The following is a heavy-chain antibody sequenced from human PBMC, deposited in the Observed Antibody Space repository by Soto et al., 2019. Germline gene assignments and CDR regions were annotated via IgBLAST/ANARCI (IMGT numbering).Heavy chain of an antibody. D-gene: IGHD2-15*01. CDR2: ISGSGGST. CDR3: AKYKTLGCSGGSCYPDY. J-gene: IGHJ4*02. CDR1: GFTFSSYA. V-gene: IGHV3-23*01. Sequence: GGSLRLSCAASGFTFSSYAMSWVRQAPGKGLEWVSAISGSGGSTYYADSVKGRFTISRDNSKNTLYLQMNSLRAEDTAVYYCAKYKTLGCSGGSCYPDYWGQGTLVTVSS.